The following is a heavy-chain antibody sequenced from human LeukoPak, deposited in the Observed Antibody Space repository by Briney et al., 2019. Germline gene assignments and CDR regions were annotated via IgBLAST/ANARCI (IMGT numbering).Heavy chain of an antibody. CDR2: ISWNSGSI. Sequence: GGSLRLSCAASGFTFSSYAMSWVRQAPGKGLEWVSGISWNSGSIGYADSVKGRFTISRDNAKNSLYLQMNSLRAEDTALYYCAKAAGYSGSYYPFDYWGQGTLVTVSS. CDR1: GFTFSSYA. V-gene: IGHV3-9*01. CDR3: AKAAGYSGSYYPFDY. D-gene: IGHD1-26*01. J-gene: IGHJ4*02.